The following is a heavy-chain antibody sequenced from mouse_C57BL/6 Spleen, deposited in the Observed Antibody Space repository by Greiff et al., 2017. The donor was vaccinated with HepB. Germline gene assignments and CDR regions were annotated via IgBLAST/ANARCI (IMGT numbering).Heavy chain of an antibody. CDR2: LNPSTGGT. CDR3: AITVVALRD. J-gene: IGHJ3*01. Sequence: VQLQQSGPELVKPGASVKISCKASGYSFTGYYMNWVKQSPEKSLEWIGELNPSTGGTTYNQKFKAKATLTVDKSSSTAYMQLKSLTSEDSAVYYCAITVVALRDWGQGTLVTVSA. V-gene: IGHV1-42*01. CDR1: GYSFTGYY. D-gene: IGHD1-1*01.